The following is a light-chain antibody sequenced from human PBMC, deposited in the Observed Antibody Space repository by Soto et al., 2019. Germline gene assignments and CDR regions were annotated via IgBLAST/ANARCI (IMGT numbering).Light chain of an antibody. CDR2: SIY. CDR1: QTITGRS. J-gene: IGKJ1*01. CDR3: QQFHNSRT. V-gene: IGKV3D-20*02. Sequence: VLTQSPATLSLSLGERATLSCRASQTITGRSLAWYHQKPGQVPRLLITSIYTRATGIPDRFSGSGSVAVFTLTITILEAEYLAVYYCQQFHNSRTFGQGTKVDIK.